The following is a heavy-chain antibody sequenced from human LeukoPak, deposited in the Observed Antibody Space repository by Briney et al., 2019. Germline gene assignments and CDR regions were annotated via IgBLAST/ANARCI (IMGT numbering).Heavy chain of an antibody. D-gene: IGHD3-10*01. Sequence: GGSLRLSCAASGFTFSSYSMNWVRQAPGKGLEWVSYISSSSSTIYYADSVKGRFTISRDNAKNSLYLQMNSLRAEDTAVYYCARSLGVFDYWGQGTLVTVSS. J-gene: IGHJ4*02. CDR3: ARSLGVFDY. CDR1: GFTFSSYS. V-gene: IGHV3-48*04. CDR2: ISSSSSTI.